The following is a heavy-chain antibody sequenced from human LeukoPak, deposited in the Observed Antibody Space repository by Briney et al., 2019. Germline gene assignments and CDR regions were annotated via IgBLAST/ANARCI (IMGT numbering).Heavy chain of an antibody. D-gene: IGHD3-22*01. CDR2: ISWNSGSI. CDR3: AKGHSSGYYAGLDY. V-gene: IGHV3-9*03. Sequence: PGGSLRLSCAASGFTFDDYAMHWVRQAPGKGLEWVSGISWNSGSIGYADSVKGRFTISRDNAKNSLYLQMNSLRAEDMALYYCAKGHSSGYYAGLDYWGQGTLVTVSS. CDR1: GFTFDDYA. J-gene: IGHJ4*02.